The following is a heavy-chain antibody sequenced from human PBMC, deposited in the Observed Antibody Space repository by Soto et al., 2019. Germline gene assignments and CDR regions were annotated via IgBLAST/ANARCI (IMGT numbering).Heavy chain of an antibody. Sequence: TLSLTCAVYGGSFSGYYWSWIRQPPGKGLEWIGEINHSGSTNYNPSLKSRVTISVDTSKNQFSLKLSSVTAADTAVYYCARVRCSGGSRYSDYWGQGTLVTVSS. D-gene: IGHD2-15*01. CDR3: ARVRCSGGSRYSDY. CDR2: INHSGST. CDR1: GGSFSGYY. V-gene: IGHV4-34*01. J-gene: IGHJ4*02.